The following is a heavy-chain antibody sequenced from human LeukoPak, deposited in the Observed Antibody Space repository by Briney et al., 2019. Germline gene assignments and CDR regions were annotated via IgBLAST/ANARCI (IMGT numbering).Heavy chain of an antibody. CDR3: ARSKVPATGNWFDP. CDR2: INHSGST. V-gene: IGHV4-34*01. J-gene: IGHJ5*02. D-gene: IGHD2-21*02. CDR1: GGSFSGYY. Sequence: PSETLSLPCAVYGGSFSGYYWSWVRQPPGKGLEWIGEINHSGSTNYNPSLKSRVTISVDTSKSQFSLKLSSVTAADTAVYYCARSKVPATGNWFDPWGQGTLVTVSS.